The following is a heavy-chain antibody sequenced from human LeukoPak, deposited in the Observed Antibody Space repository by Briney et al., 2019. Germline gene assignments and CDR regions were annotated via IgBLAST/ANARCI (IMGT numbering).Heavy chain of an antibody. CDR2: NNWNGGST. Sequence: PGGSLRLSCTAPGSRFDDHGMAWVRQVPGKGLEWVCGNNWNGGSTGYADSVKGRFTISRDNAKNSLYLQMNSLRADDTALYYCARGDSSGWYFDDWGQGTLVTVSS. CDR1: GSRFDDHG. D-gene: IGHD6-19*01. V-gene: IGHV3-20*04. CDR3: ARGDSSGWYFDD. J-gene: IGHJ4*02.